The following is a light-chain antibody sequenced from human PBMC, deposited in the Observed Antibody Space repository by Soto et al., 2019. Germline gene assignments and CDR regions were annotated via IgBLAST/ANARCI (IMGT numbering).Light chain of an antibody. CDR2: EAS. V-gene: IGKV1-5*03. J-gene: IGKJ1*01. CDR1: QSISGW. Sequence: DIQMTQSPSTLSAFVGDRVTITCRASQSISGWLAWYQQKPGKAPKLLFYEASSLESGVPSRFSGRVSGTEFTLTISSLQPDDFATYYGQQYDTYPWTVGQGTKVDSK. CDR3: QQYDTYPWT.